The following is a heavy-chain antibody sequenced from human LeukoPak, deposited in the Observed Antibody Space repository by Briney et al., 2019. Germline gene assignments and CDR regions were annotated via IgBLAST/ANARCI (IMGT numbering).Heavy chain of an antibody. D-gene: IGHD5-18*01. CDR1: GFTFSTFA. CDR2: IFPSGSEI. V-gene: IGHV3-23*01. CDR3: ATYRQVLLPFES. J-gene: IGHJ4*02. Sequence: GGSLRLSCAASGFTFSTFAMIWVRQPPGKGLEWVSSIFPSGSEIHYADSVRGRFTISRDNSKSTLSLQMNSLRVEDTAIYYCATYRQVLLPFESWGQGTLVTVSS.